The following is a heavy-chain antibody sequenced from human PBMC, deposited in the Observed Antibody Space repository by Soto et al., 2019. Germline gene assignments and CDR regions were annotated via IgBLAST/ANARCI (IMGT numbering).Heavy chain of an antibody. V-gene: IGHV3-53*04. CDR3: ARTPHGESGYDVGYYYYYMDV. Sequence: GGSLRLSCAASGFTVSSNYMSWVRQAPGKGLEWVSVIYSGGSTYYADSVKGRFTISRHNSKNTLYLQMNSLRAEDTAVYYCARTPHGESGYDVGYYYYYMDVWGKGTTVTVSS. CDR1: GFTVSSNY. J-gene: IGHJ6*03. CDR2: IYSGGST. D-gene: IGHD5-12*01.